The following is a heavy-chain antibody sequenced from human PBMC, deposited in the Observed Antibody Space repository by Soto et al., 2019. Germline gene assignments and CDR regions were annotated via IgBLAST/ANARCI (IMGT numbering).Heavy chain of an antibody. D-gene: IGHD1-7*01. Sequence: GGSLRLSCAASGFTFSDYYMSWIRQAPGKGLEWVSYISSSGSTIYYADSVKGRFTISRDNAKNSLYLQMNSLRAEDTAVYYCARDSGTPHYYYYYMDVWGKGTTVTVSS. CDR3: ARDSGTPHYYYYYMDV. V-gene: IGHV3-11*01. J-gene: IGHJ6*03. CDR1: GFTFSDYY. CDR2: ISSSGSTI.